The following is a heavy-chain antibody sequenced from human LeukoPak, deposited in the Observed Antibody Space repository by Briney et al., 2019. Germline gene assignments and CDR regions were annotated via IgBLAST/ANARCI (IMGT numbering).Heavy chain of an antibody. CDR2: IYHSGST. V-gene: IGHV4-30-2*01. Sequence: PSETLSLARTVSGGPISSGGYYWSWIRQPPGKGLEWIGYIYHSGSTYYNPSLKSRVTISVDRSKNQFSLKLSSVTAADTAVYYCARGYCSSTSCYPFDYWGQGTLVTVSS. D-gene: IGHD2-2*01. J-gene: IGHJ4*02. CDR1: GGPISSGGYY. CDR3: ARGYCSSTSCYPFDY.